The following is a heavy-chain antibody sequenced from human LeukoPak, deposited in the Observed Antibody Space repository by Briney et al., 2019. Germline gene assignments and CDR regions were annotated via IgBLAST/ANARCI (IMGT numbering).Heavy chain of an antibody. V-gene: IGHV1-3*01. J-gene: IGHJ5*02. D-gene: IGHD3-22*01. CDR1: GYTFTSYA. CDR2: INAGNGNT. CDR3: ARDLSLRNYYDSRGYFFYH. Sequence: ASVKVSCKASGYTFTSYAMHWVRQAPGQRLEWMGWINAGNGNTKYSQKFQGRVTITRDTSASTAYMELSSLRSEDTAVYYCARDLSLRNYYDSRGYFFYHWGQGTLVTVSS.